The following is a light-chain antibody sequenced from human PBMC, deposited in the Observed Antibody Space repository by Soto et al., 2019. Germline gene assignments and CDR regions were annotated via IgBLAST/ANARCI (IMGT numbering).Light chain of an antibody. J-gene: IGKJ5*01. Sequence: EIVLTQSPATLSLSPGERATLSCRASQSVSTYLAWYQQKPGQAPRLLIYDAFNRATRVPARFRGSGSGTDFTLTISGLEPEDFSVYYCLQRDQWPITFGQGTRREIK. CDR1: QSVSTY. CDR2: DAF. CDR3: LQRDQWPIT. V-gene: IGKV3-11*01.